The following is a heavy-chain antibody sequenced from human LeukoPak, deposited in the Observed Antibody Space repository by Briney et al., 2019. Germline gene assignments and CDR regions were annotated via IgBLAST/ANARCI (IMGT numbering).Heavy chain of an antibody. J-gene: IGHJ4*02. CDR1: GFTFSSYA. V-gene: IGHV3-23*01. CDR2: ISGSGGST. Sequence: GGSLRLSCAASGFTFSSYAMSWVRQAPGKGLEWVSAISGSGGSTYYADSVKGRFTISRDNAKNSLYLQMNSLRAEDTAVYYCMVVAATKDSFDYWGQGTLVTVSS. CDR3: MVVAATKDSFDY. D-gene: IGHD2-15*01.